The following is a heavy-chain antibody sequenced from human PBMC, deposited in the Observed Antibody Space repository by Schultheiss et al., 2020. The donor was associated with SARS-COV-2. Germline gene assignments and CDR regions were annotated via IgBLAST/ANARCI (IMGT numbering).Heavy chain of an antibody. J-gene: IGHJ6*02. CDR1: GFSFSSHW. CDR2: ISSSSSYI. D-gene: IGHD5-18*01. Sequence: GGSLRLSCVASGFSFSSHWMAWVRQGPGKGLEWVSSISSSSSYIYYADSVKGRFTISRDNSKNTLYLQMNSLRAQDTAVYYCARELGIRVGYSYGSFYYYYGMDVWGQGTTVTVSS. V-gene: IGHV3-21*01. CDR3: ARELGIRVGYSYGSFYYYYGMDV.